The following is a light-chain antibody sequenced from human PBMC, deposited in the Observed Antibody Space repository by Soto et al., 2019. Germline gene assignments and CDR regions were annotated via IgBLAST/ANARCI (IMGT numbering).Light chain of an antibody. CDR2: WAS. J-gene: IGKJ4*01. V-gene: IGKV4-1*01. CDR3: QQYYSTLAPT. CDR1: QNILFANNKKNY. Sequence: DIVMTQSPDSLAVSLGERATINCKSSQNILFANNKKNYLAWYQQKPGQPPKVLFYWASTRESGVPDRFSGSGSGTDFTLTISGLQAEDVAVYYCQQYYSTLAPTFGGGTKVEI.